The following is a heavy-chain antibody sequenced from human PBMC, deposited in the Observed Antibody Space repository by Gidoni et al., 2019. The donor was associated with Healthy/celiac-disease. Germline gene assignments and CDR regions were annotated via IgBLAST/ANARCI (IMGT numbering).Heavy chain of an antibody. CDR1: GFTFSSYG. CDR2: ISYDGSNK. CDR3: AKDSSGPPGY. J-gene: IGHJ4*02. Sequence: QVQLVASGGGVVQPGRSLRLSCAASGFTFSSYGMHWVRQAPGKGLEWVAVISYDGSNKYYADSVKGRFTISRDNSKNTLYLQMNSLRAEDTAVYYCAKDSSGPPGYWGQGTLVTVSS. V-gene: IGHV3-30*18.